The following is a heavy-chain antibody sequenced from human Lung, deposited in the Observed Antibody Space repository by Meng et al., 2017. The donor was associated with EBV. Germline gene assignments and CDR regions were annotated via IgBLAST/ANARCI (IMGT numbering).Heavy chain of an antibody. J-gene: IGHJ4*02. D-gene: IGHD3-16*01. Sequence: VLLVESGGGLDQPWVSLRLSCAASRFTFRSYDMHWVRQATGKGLEWVSAIGTAGDTYYPGSVKGRFTISRENAKNSLYLQMNSLRAGDTAVYYCARAGGSGHIDYWGQGTLVTVSS. CDR3: ARAGGSGHIDY. CDR2: IGTAGDT. CDR1: RFTFRSYD. V-gene: IGHV3-13*01.